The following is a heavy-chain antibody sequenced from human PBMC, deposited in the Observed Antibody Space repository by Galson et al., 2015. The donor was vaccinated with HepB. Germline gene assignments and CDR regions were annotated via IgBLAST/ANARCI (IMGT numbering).Heavy chain of an antibody. V-gene: IGHV3-30*18. D-gene: IGHD1-1*01. J-gene: IGHJ4*02. CDR3: VKDDGTPFDY. CDR1: GFTFSSYG. CDR2: ISYDGSNK. Sequence: SLRLSCAASGFTFSSYGMHWVRQAPGKGLEWVAVISYDGSNKYYADSVKGRSTISRDNSKNTLYLQMNSLRAEDTAVYYCVKDDGTPFDYWGQGTLVTVSS.